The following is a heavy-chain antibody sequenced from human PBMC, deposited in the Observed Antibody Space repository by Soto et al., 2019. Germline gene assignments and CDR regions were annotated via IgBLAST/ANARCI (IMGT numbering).Heavy chain of an antibody. CDR3: ARSPSLGTPTPIYWYFDL. J-gene: IGHJ2*01. CDR1: GGSISSGGYS. D-gene: IGHD7-27*01. CDR2: IYHSGST. V-gene: IGHV4-30-2*01. Sequence: SETLSLTCAVSGGSISSGGYSWSWIRQPPGKGLEWIGYIYHSGSTYYNPSLKSRVTISVDRSKNQFSLKLSSVTAADTAVYYCARSPSLGTPTPIYWYFDLWGRDTLVTVSS.